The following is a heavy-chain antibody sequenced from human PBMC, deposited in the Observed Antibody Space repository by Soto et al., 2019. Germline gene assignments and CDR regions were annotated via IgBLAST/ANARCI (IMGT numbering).Heavy chain of an antibody. V-gene: IGHV1-46*01. CDR3: ARARGP. D-gene: IGHD3-10*01. Sequence: QVQLVQSGAEVKEPGASVKVSCKASGYPFTDYRMHWVRQAPGQGLEWMGMINPSGGSTSDAQSYQGRVTLTRDTATSTVCMDVSRLRSAATAVFYWARARGPWGQATLVAVSS. CDR1: GYPFTDYR. J-gene: IGHJ4*02. CDR2: INPSGGST.